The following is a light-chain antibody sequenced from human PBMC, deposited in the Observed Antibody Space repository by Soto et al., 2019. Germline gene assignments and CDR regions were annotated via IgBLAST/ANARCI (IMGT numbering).Light chain of an antibody. CDR3: AAWDDSLSVV. V-gene: IGLV1-47*01. J-gene: IGLJ2*01. CDR1: NSNIGSNY. CDR2: RNN. Sequence: QSVLTQPPSASGAPGQRVTISCSASNSNIGSNYVYWYQHLPGTAPKLLIYRNNQRPSGVPDRFSGSKSDTSASLAISGLRSEDEGDYYCAAWDDSLSVVFGGGTKLTVL.